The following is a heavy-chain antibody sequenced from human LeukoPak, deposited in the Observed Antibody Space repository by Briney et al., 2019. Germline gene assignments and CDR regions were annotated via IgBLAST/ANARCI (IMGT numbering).Heavy chain of an antibody. CDR3: ARSERRAQKETHYNHYYYMDV. Sequence: PSETLSLTCVVSGGSISSHYWSWIRQPPGKGLEWIGYIYFSGYTNYHPSLKSRVSISVDTSNNQFSLRLSSVTAADTAVYYCARSERRAQKETHYNHYYYMDVWGKGTAVTVSS. CDR1: GGSISSHY. CDR2: IYFSGYT. V-gene: IGHV4-59*11. D-gene: IGHD6-25*01. J-gene: IGHJ6*03.